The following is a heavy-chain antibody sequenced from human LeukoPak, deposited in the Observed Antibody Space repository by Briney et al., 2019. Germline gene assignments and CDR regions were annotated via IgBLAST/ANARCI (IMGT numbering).Heavy chain of an antibody. CDR1: GGTFSSYA. CDR2: IIPIFGTA. V-gene: IGHV1-69*13. Sequence: GASVKVSCKASGGTFSSYAISWVRQAPGQGLEWMGGIIPIFGTANYAQKFQGRVTITADESTSTAYMELSSLRSEDTAVYYCASSLNEKKQWPTYYYYYMDVWGKGTTVTVSS. D-gene: IGHD6-19*01. CDR3: ASSLNEKKQWPTYYYYYMDV. J-gene: IGHJ6*03.